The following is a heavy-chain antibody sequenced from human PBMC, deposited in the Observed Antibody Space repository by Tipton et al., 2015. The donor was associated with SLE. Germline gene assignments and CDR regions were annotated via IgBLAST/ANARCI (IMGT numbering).Heavy chain of an antibody. J-gene: IGHJ5*02. CDR1: GFTFNSYS. Sequence: SLRLSCTASGFTFNSYSMNWVRQAPGKGLEWVSSLSSTSTYIYYTESVKGRFTISRDNSKSSLYLQMNSLRPEDPAVYYCAIDDHLNGFDPCGQGTLGTVFS. CDR2: LSSTSTYI. V-gene: IGHV3-21*01. CDR3: AIDDHLNGFDP. D-gene: IGHD1-14*01.